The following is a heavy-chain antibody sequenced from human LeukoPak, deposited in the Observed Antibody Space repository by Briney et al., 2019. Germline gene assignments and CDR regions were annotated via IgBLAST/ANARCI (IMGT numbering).Heavy chain of an antibody. CDR1: GFTFSSYS. D-gene: IGHD6-13*01. J-gene: IGHJ4*02. Sequence: GGSLRLSCAASGFTFSSYSMNWVRQAPGKGLEWVSYISSSSSTIYYADSVKGRFTISRDNAKNSLYLQMNSLRAEDTAVYYCAWESAAGRTPFDYWGQGTLVTVSS. CDR3: AWESAAGRTPFDY. V-gene: IGHV3-48*01. CDR2: ISSSSSTI.